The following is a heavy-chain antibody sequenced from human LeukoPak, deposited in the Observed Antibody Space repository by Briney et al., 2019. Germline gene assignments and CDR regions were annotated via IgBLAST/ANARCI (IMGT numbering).Heavy chain of an antibody. CDR3: ARTYSSSSLDY. Sequence: GGSLRLSCAASGFTFSSYSMNWVRQAPGKGLEWVSSISSSSSYIYCADSVKGRFTISRDNAKNSLYLQMNSLRAEDTAVYYCARTYSSSSLDYWGQGTLVTVSS. D-gene: IGHD6-6*01. J-gene: IGHJ4*02. CDR2: ISSSSSYI. CDR1: GFTFSSYS. V-gene: IGHV3-21*01.